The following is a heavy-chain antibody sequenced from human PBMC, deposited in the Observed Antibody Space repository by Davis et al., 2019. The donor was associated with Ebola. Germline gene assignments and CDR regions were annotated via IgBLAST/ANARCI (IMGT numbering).Heavy chain of an antibody. Sequence: HSQTLSLTCAISGDSVPGNPGAWNCIRQSPSRGLEWLGRTYYNSKWYIDYAVSVKSRLIINPDTSKNQFSLQLNSVTPEDTAVYYCVRGWLRSAFDYWGQGTLVTVSS. J-gene: IGHJ4*02. D-gene: IGHD5-12*01. V-gene: IGHV6-1*01. CDR2: TYYNSKWYI. CDR1: GDSVPGNPGA. CDR3: VRGWLRSAFDY.